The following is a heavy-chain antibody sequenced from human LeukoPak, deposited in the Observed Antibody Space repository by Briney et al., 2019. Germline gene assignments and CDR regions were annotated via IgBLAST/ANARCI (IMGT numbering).Heavy chain of an antibody. J-gene: IGHJ4*02. D-gene: IGHD6-13*01. V-gene: IGHV3-7*03. CDR3: ARDARQQLVERFDY. CDR2: IKQDGSEK. Sequence: GGSLRLSCAASGFTLSSYWMSWVRQAPGKGLEWVANIKQDGSEKYYVDSVKGRFTISRDNAKNSLYLQMNSLRAEDTAVYYCARDARQQLVERFDYWGQGTLVTVSS. CDR1: GFTLSSYW.